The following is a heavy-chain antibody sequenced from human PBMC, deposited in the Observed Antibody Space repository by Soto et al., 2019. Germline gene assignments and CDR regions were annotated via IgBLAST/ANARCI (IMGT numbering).Heavy chain of an antibody. CDR3: AKTPYRGSYYSWYYFDC. CDR2: ISYDGSNK. J-gene: IGHJ4*02. Sequence: SLRLSCAASGFTFSSYCMHWVRQAPGKGLEWVAVISYDGSNKYYADSVKGRFTISRDNSKNTLYLQMNSLRAEDTAVYYCAKTPYRGSYYSWYYFDCWGQGTLVTVSS. V-gene: IGHV3-30*18. D-gene: IGHD1-26*01. CDR1: GFTFSSYC.